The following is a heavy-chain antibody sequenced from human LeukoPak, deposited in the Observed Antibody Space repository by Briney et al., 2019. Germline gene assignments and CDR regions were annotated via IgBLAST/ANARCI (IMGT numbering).Heavy chain of an antibody. CDR1: GFTFSSYA. D-gene: IGHD6-19*01. V-gene: IGHV3-23*01. J-gene: IGHJ4*02. CDR3: AKSRGWYVSIDY. Sequence: GGSLRRSCAASGFTFSSYAMSWVRQAPGKGLEWVSAISGSGGSTYYADSVKGRFTISRDNSKNTLYLQMNSLRAEDTAVYYCAKSRGWYVSIDYWGQGTLVTVSS. CDR2: ISGSGGST.